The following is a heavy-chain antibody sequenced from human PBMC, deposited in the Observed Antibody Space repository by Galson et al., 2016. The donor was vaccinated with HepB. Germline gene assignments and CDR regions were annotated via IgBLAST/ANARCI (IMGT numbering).Heavy chain of an antibody. CDR3: ARRRRGSNISGVET. D-gene: IGHD2-21*01. CDR2: IYPGDSDA. Sequence: QSGAEVKKPGESLKISCQVSGDMLNTYAIAWVRQMAGRGLEWMGMIYPGDSDALYTPSFQGQVTISVDLSISAAYLQWGRLQASDTALYYCARRRRGSNISGVETWGQGTMVTVS. J-gene: IGHJ3*01. V-gene: IGHV5-51*01. CDR1: GDMLNTYA.